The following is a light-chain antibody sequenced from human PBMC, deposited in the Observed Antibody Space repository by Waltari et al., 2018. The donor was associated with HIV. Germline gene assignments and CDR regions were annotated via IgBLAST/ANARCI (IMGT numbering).Light chain of an antibody. CDR2: QDS. CDR1: KLGAKY. J-gene: IGLJ3*02. Sequence: SYELTQPPSVSVSPGQTASITCSGDKLGAKYACWYQQRPGQSPVLVIYQDSKRPSGISERFSGFNSGNTATLTISGTQAMDEADYYCQAWDSNTGVFGGGTKLTVL. CDR3: QAWDSNTGV. V-gene: IGLV3-1*01.